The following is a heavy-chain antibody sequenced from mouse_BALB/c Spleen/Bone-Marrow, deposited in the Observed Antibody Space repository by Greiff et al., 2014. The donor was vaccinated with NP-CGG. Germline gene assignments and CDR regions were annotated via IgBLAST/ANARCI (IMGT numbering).Heavy chain of an antibody. Sequence: DVMLVESGGGLVQPGGSLKLSCAASGFTFSNYGMSWVRQTPDKRLELVATINSNGGSTHYPDSVKGRFTISRNTAKNTLYLQMSSLKSEETAMYYCVRGNYGNYVDYFDFWGQGTTLTVSS. D-gene: IGHD2-1*01. CDR1: GFTFSNYG. V-gene: IGHV5-6-3*01. CDR2: INSNGGST. J-gene: IGHJ2*01. CDR3: VRGNYGNYVDYFDF.